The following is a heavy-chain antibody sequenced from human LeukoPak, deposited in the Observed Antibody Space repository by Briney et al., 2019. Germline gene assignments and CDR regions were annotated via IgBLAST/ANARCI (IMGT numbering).Heavy chain of an antibody. D-gene: IGHD2-2*01. CDR2: IRFDGTLK. V-gene: IGHV3-30*02. J-gene: IGHJ4*02. Sequence: GGSLRLSCSASDFTFSSFGMHWLRQAPGKGLEWVALIRFDGTLKDYAESVKGRFTISRDNSKNALFLQMNSLRAEDTAVYYCAKAPLRTTSCYDYWGQGTLVTVSS. CDR1: DFTFSSFG. CDR3: AKAPLRTTSCYDY.